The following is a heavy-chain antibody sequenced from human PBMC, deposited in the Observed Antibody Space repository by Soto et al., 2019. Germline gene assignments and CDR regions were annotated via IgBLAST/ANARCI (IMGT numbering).Heavy chain of an antibody. D-gene: IGHD3-10*01. V-gene: IGHV4-30-4*01. Sequence: QVQLQESGPGLVKPSQTLSLTCTVSGGSISSGDYYWSWIRQPPGKGLEWIGYIYYRGSTYYNPSLKSRVTISVDTSKNPFSLKLSSVTAADTAVYYCARKRYYYGSGSPYWYFDLWGRGTLVTVSS. CDR1: GGSISSGDYY. J-gene: IGHJ2*01. CDR2: IYYRGST. CDR3: ARKRYYYGSGSPYWYFDL.